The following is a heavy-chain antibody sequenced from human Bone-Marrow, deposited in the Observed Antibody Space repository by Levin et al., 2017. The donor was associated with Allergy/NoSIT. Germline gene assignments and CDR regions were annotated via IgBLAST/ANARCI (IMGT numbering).Heavy chain of an antibody. Sequence: SETLSLTCTVSGVSISSDDYYWSWIRQPPGKGLEWIGNTQNSGTTYYNPSLKSRVIISIDTSKNHFSLRLTSVTAADTAVYYCARYPYGGFDFWGQGSLVTVSS. CDR2: TQNSGTT. CDR3: ARYPYGGFDF. CDR1: GVSISSDDYY. D-gene: IGHD4/OR15-4a*01. V-gene: IGHV4-30-4*01. J-gene: IGHJ4*02.